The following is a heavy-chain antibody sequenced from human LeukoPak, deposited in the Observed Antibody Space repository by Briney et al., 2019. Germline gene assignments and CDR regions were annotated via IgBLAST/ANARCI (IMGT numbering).Heavy chain of an antibody. CDR1: GFSFISYE. Sequence: GGSLRLSCAASGFSFISYEMNWVRQAPGKGLEWVSSISSSSYIYYADSVKGRFTISRDNAKNSLYLQMNSLRAEDTAVYYCARYSSGWPGYFDYWGQGTLVTVSS. J-gene: IGHJ4*02. D-gene: IGHD6-25*01. V-gene: IGHV3-21*01. CDR3: ARYSSGWPGYFDY. CDR2: ISSSSYI.